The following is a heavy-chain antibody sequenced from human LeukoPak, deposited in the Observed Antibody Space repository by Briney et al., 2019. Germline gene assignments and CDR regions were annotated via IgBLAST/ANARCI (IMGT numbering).Heavy chain of an antibody. CDR3: ARDGGGWFGDYYYYYYMDV. D-gene: IGHD3-10*01. CDR1: GFTFSSYS. CDR2: ISSSSSYI. Sequence: GGSLRLSCAASGFTFSSYSMNWVRQAPGKGLEWVSSISSSSSYIYYADSVKGRFTISRDNAKNSLYLQMNSLRAEDTAVYYCARDGGGWFGDYYYYYYMDVWGKGTTVTISS. J-gene: IGHJ6*03. V-gene: IGHV3-21*01.